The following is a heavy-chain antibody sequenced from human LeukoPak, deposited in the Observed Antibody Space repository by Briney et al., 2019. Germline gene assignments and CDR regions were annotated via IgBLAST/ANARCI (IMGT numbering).Heavy chain of an antibody. CDR3: ARDPPTTYYYDSSGYYYFSY. CDR2: ISSSSSYI. Sequence: PGGSLRPSCAASGFTFSSYSMNWVRQAPGEGLEWVSSISSSSSYIYYADSVKGRFTISRDNAKNSLYLQMNSLRAEDTAVYYCARDPPTTYYYDSSGYYYFSYWGQGTLVTVSS. CDR1: GFTFSSYS. J-gene: IGHJ4*02. V-gene: IGHV3-21*01. D-gene: IGHD3-22*01.